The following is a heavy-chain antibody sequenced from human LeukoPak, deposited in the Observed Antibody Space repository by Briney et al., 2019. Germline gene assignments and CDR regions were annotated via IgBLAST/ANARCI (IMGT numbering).Heavy chain of an antibody. J-gene: IGHJ3*02. CDR2: IYYSGST. CDR1: GGSISSYY. CDR3: ARGALYDLDAFDI. D-gene: IGHD2-2*02. V-gene: IGHV4-39*07. Sequence: SETLSLTCTVSGGSISSYYWGWIRQPPGKGLEWIGSIYYSGSTYYNPSLKSRVTISVDTSKNQFSLKLSSVTAADTAVYYCARGALYDLDAFDIWGQGTMVTVSS.